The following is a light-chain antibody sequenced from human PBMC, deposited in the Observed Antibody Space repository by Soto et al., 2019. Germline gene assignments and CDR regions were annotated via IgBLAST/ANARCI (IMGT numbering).Light chain of an antibody. J-gene: IGLJ1*01. CDR1: SSDVGGYNY. Sequence: QSVLTQPASVSGSPGQSITISCTGTSSDVGGYNYVSWYQQHPGKAPKLMIYEVSNRPSGVSNRFSGSKSGSTASLTISGLQAEDEADYYCSSYTSSSTVVFGTGTKVTVL. CDR2: EVS. V-gene: IGLV2-14*01. CDR3: SSYTSSSTVV.